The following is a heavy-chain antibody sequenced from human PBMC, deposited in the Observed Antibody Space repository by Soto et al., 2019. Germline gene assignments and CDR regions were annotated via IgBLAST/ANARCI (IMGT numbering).Heavy chain of an antibody. Sequence: PGGSLRLSCAASGFTFSDQWMSWVRQAPGKGLEWVANINPDGSAKSHVDSVEGRFTISRDNAKNSLYLQMNTLRVEDTAVYYCERGPFWGQGTLVTVSS. CDR3: ERGPF. J-gene: IGHJ4*02. D-gene: IGHD3-3*02. CDR2: INPDGSAK. CDR1: GFTFSDQW. V-gene: IGHV3-7*01.